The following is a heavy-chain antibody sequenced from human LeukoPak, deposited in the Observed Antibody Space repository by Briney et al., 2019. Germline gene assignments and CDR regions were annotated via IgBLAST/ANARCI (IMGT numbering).Heavy chain of an antibody. J-gene: IGHJ5*02. CDR3: ARDKPHYYDSSGHPWFDP. CDR2: TSSSDAGT. D-gene: IGHD3-22*01. Sequence: PGGSLRLSCAASGFTLSIYAMSWVRQAPGKGLEWVSATSSSDAGTYYADSVRGRFTISRDNSKNTLYLQMNSLRAEDTAVYYCARDKPHYYDSSGHPWFDPWGQGTLVTVSS. CDR1: GFTLSIYA. V-gene: IGHV3-23*01.